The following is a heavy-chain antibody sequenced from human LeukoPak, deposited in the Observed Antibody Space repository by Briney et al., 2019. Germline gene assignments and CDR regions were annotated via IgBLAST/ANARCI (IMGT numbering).Heavy chain of an antibody. CDR1: GYTFTSYA. J-gene: IGHJ5*02. D-gene: IGHD6-19*01. CDR3: ARKEYSSGWYNWFDP. CDR2: INTNTGNP. Sequence: ASVKVSCKASGYTFTSYAMNWVRQAPGQGLEWMGWINTNTGNPTYAQGFTGRFVFSLDTSVSTAYLQISSLKAEDTAVYYCARKEYSSGWYNWFDPWGQGTLVTVSP. V-gene: IGHV7-4-1*02.